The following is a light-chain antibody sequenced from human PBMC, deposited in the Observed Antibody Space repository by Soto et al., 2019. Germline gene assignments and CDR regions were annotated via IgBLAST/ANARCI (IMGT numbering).Light chain of an antibody. Sequence: EIVLTQSPGTLSLSPGERATLSCRASQSVSSSYLAWYQQKPGQAPRLLIYGASTRATGIPARFGGSGSGTEFTLTISSLQSEDFAVYYCHQYNNWPQTFGQGTKVDIK. CDR2: GAS. V-gene: IGKV3-15*01. CDR3: HQYNNWPQT. J-gene: IGKJ1*01. CDR1: QSVSSSY.